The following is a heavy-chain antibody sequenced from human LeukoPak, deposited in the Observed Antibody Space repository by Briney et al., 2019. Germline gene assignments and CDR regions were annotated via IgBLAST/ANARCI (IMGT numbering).Heavy chain of an antibody. CDR2: ISSSSTYI. J-gene: IGHJ6*03. D-gene: IGHD5-12*01. Sequence: NPGGSLRLSCEASTFIFSASSMHWVRQAPGEGLQWISSISSSSTYIYYADSVKGRFTISRDNAKNLLYLQMDSLRAEDTAVYYCARDGGYDVLLWLEDYYYMDVWGKGTTVTVSS. CDR1: TFIFSASS. V-gene: IGHV3-21*01. CDR3: ARDGGYDVLLWLEDYYYMDV.